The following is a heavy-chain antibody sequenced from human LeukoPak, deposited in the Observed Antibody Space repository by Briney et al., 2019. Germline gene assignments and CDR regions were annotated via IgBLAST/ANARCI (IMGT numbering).Heavy chain of an antibody. Sequence: ASVKVSCKASGYTFTGYYMHWVRQAPGQGLEWMGWINPNSGGTNYAQKFQGRVTMTRDTSISTAYMELSSLRSEDTAVYYCARGTPRGGAYCGGDCYRWGQGTLVTVSS. D-gene: IGHD2-21*02. V-gene: IGHV1-2*02. CDR3: ARGTPRGGAYCGGDCYR. CDR1: GYTFTGYY. CDR2: INPNSGGT. J-gene: IGHJ4*02.